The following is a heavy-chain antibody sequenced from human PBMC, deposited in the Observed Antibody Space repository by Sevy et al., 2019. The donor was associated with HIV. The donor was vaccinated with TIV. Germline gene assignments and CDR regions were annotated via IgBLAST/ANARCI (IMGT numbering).Heavy chain of an antibody. CDR2: ISGSGDST. CDR1: GFTFSSYA. CDR3: AKEGRGYHGSGSSVY. Sequence: EGSLRLSCAASGFTFSSYAMSWVRQAPGKELEWVSVISGSGDSTYYVDSVKGRFTISRDNSKNTLYLQMNSLRAEDTAVYYCAKEGRGYHGSGSSVYWGQGALVTVPQ. J-gene: IGHJ4*02. V-gene: IGHV3-23*01. D-gene: IGHD3-10*01.